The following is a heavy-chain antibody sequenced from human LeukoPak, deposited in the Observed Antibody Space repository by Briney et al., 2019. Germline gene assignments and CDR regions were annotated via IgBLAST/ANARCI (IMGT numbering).Heavy chain of an antibody. CDR2: ITNGGSTI. CDR3: ARSIGLTGGAVDV. D-gene: IGHD3-9*01. CDR1: GFTFSDYN. V-gene: IGHV3-11*01. J-gene: IGHJ6*02. Sequence: GGSLRLSCAASGFTFSDYNMNWVRQAPGKGLEWVSYITNGGSTIHHADSVKGRFTISRDNAKKTLYLQMNSLRAEDTAVYYCARSIGLTGGAVDVWGQGTTVTVSS.